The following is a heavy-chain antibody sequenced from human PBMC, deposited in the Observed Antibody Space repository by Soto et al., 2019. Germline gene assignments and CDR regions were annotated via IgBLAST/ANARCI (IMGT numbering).Heavy chain of an antibody. D-gene: IGHD3-3*01. CDR3: ARGNYHNFWSGSYIGVYFFDY. CDR1: GASLSSYY. CDR2: IYNSGTT. Sequence: PSETLSLTCSVSGASLSSYYWTWIRQPPGKGLEWIGHIYNSGTTEYNPSLKSRVTISLDMSKNHFSLKLSSVTAADTAVYYCARGNYHNFWSGSYIGVYFFDYWGQGTLVTVSS. V-gene: IGHV4-59*01. J-gene: IGHJ4*02.